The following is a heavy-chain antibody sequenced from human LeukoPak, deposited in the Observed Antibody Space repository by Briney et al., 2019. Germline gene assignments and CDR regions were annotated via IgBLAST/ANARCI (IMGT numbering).Heavy chain of an antibody. J-gene: IGHJ6*03. CDR3: ARVVERDYYYYYYMDV. Sequence: PSETLSPTCTASGGSISSYYWSWIRQPAGKGLEWIGRIYTSGSTNYNPSLKSRVTMSVDTSKNQFSLKLSSVTAADTAVYYCARVVERDYYYYYYMDVWGKGTTVTVSS. D-gene: IGHD1-26*01. CDR2: IYTSGST. CDR1: GGSISSYY. V-gene: IGHV4-4*07.